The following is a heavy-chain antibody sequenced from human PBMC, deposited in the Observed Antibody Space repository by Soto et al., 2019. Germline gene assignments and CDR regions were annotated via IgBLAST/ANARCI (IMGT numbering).Heavy chain of an antibody. D-gene: IGHD3-3*01. J-gene: IGHJ4*02. Sequence: QVQLVQSGAEVKKPGASVKVSCKASGSTFTSYGMSWVRQAHGQGLEWMGWISAYNGNRNYTQKLHGRVTMTTDTSKSTAYMELRSLRSADTAVYYGARSSGDYPWGYWGQGPLVTVSS. CDR3: ARSSGDYPWGY. V-gene: IGHV1-18*01. CDR2: ISAYNGNR. CDR1: GSTFTSYG.